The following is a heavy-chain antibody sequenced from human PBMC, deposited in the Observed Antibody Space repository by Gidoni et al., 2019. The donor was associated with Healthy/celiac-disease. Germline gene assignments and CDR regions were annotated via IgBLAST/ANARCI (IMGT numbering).Heavy chain of an antibody. CDR1: GGTFSSYA. V-gene: IGHV1-69*01. CDR3: ARGRDYAFDI. CDR2: IIPSFGTA. Sequence: QVQLVQSGAEVKKPGASVKVAGKASGGTFSSYAISWVPQAPGQGLEWMGGIIPSFGTANYAQKFQGSVTITADESTSTAYMELSSLRSEDTAVYYCARGRDYAFDIWGQGTMVTVSS. J-gene: IGHJ3*02.